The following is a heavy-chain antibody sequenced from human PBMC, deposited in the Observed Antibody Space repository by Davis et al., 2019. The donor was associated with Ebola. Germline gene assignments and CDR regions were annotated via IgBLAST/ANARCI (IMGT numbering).Heavy chain of an antibody. Sequence: GGSLRLSCADSGFMFSSYAMGWVRQAPGKGLEWVSGISAGGGTTYYADSVKGRFTISRDNSKNTLYLQMNSLRAEDTAVYYCAKAGYSSTWGLWYFDYWGQGTLVTVSS. CDR3: AKAGYSSTWGLWYFDY. D-gene: IGHD6-13*01. J-gene: IGHJ4*02. CDR2: ISAGGGTT. V-gene: IGHV3-23*01. CDR1: GFMFSSYA.